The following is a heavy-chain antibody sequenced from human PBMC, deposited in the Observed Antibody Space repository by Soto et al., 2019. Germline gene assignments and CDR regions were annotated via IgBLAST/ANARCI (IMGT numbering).Heavy chain of an antibody. CDR3: PREVAADGTFREDVFDI. V-gene: IGHV1-69*12. CDR2: IIPIFTTT. CDR1: GGTFSNHA. D-gene: IGHD6-13*01. Sequence: QVHLVQSGAEVKKPGSSVKVSCKAPGGTFSNHAINWVRQAPGQGLEWMGRIIPIFTTTNYAQKFQGRVSMTADESTTTAYMELSSLKHDDTAVYYCPREVAADGTFREDVFDIWGQGTLVTVSS. J-gene: IGHJ3*02.